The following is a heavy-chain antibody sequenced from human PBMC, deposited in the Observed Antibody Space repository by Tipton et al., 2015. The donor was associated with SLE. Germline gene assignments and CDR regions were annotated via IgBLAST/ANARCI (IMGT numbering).Heavy chain of an antibody. Sequence: TLSLTCTVSGGSISSYYWSWIRQLPGKGLEWIGYIYYSGSTNYNPSLKSRVTISVDTSKNQFSLKLSSVTAADTAVYYCARDPGNDQDYWYFDLWGRGTLVTVSS. CDR2: IYYSGST. CDR1: GGSISSYY. CDR3: ARDPGNDQDYWYFDL. J-gene: IGHJ2*01. V-gene: IGHV4-59*01. D-gene: IGHD3-10*01.